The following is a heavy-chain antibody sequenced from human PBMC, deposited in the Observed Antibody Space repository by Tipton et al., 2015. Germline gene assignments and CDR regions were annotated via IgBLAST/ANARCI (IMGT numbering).Heavy chain of an antibody. CDR3: ARDSTAMAKGGMDV. CDR2: IYYSGST. D-gene: IGHD5-18*01. J-gene: IGHJ6*02. Sequence: LRLSCTVSGGSISSYYWSWIRQPPGKGLEWIGYIYYSGSTNYNPSLKSRVTISVDTSKNQFSLKLSSVTAADTAVYYCARDSTAMAKGGMDVWGQGTTVTVSS. CDR1: GGSISSYY. V-gene: IGHV4-59*01.